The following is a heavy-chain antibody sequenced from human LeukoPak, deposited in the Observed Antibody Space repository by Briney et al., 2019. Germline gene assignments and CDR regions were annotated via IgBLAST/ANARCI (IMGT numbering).Heavy chain of an antibody. D-gene: IGHD2-21*02. V-gene: IGHV3-7*03. CDR1: GFTFSSYA. Sequence: GGSLRLSCAASGFTFSSYAMSWVRQAPGKGLEWLATIKQDGSDKFYVDSVKGRFTISRDNAGNSLYLQMNSLRAEDTAVYYCATYHNTLTAKRSYYWGQGTLVTVSS. J-gene: IGHJ4*02. CDR2: IKQDGSDK. CDR3: ATYHNTLTAKRSYY.